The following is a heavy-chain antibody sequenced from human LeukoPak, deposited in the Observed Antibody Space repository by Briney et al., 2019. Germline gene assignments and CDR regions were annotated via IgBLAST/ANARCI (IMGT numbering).Heavy chain of an antibody. CDR3: ARHYYGDYR. V-gene: IGHV4-34*01. D-gene: IGHD4-17*01. CDR1: GGSFSGYY. J-gene: IGHJ4*02. Sequence: PSETLSLTCAVYGGSFSGYYWSWVRQPPGKGLEWIGEINHSGSTNYNPSLKSRVTISVDTSKNQYSLKLSSVTAADTAVYYCARHYYGDYRWGQGTLVTVSS. CDR2: INHSGST.